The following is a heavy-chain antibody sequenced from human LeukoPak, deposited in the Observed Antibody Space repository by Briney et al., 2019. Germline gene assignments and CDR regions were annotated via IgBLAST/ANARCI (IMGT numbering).Heavy chain of an antibody. Sequence: PGGSLRLSCAASGFPFNSQTMGWVRQAPGEGLEWVAKMKEDGRDVKYVDSVRGRFTTSRDNAKDSHFLEMNSLRDDDTAVYYCVRGGAVAGRFEAWGQGTQVTVSS. V-gene: IGHV3-7*01. CDR1: GFPFNSQT. CDR3: VRGGAVAGRFEA. CDR2: MKEDGRDV. D-gene: IGHD6-19*01. J-gene: IGHJ5*02.